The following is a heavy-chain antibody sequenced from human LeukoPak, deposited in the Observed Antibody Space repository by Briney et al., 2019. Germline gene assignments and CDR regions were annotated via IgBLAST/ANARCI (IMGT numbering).Heavy chain of an antibody. Sequence: PGGSLRLSCAAPGFTFSSYTMNWVRQAPGKGLEWVSYFRSSDGTISYADSVKGRFTISSDNAKNSLYLQMNSLRDEDTAMYFCARDQNYAFDIWGHGTMVTVSS. V-gene: IGHV3-48*02. CDR2: FRSSDGTI. J-gene: IGHJ3*02. CDR3: ARDQNYAFDI. CDR1: GFTFSSYT.